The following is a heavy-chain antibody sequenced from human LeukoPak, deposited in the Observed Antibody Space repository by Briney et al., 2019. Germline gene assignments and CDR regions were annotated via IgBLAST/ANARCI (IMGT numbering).Heavy chain of an antibody. CDR2: MNPNSGNT. CDR3: ARKSSSGSGWNAFDI. D-gene: IGHD6-25*01. Sequence: GASVKVSCKASGYTFISYDINWVRQATGQGLGLAWMGWMNPNSGNTGYAQKFEGRVTMTRNTSISTAYMELSSLRSEDTAVYYCARKSSSGSGWNAFDIWGQGTMVTVSS. V-gene: IGHV1-8*01. CDR1: GYTFISYD. J-gene: IGHJ3*02.